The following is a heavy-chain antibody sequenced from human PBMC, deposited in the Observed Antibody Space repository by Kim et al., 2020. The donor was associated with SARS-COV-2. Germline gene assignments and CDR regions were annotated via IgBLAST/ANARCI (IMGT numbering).Heavy chain of an antibody. V-gene: IGHV3-21*01. CDR1: GFTFSSYS. J-gene: IGHJ4*02. CDR3: ATGGGYSLHFDY. Sequence: GGSLRLSCAASGFTFSSYSMNWVRHAPGTGLEWVSSISSSSYIYYADSVKGRFSISRDTAKNLLYLQMNSMRAEDTAVYYCATGGGYSLHFDYWCKGTLV. D-gene: IGHD1-26*01. CDR2: ISSSSYI.